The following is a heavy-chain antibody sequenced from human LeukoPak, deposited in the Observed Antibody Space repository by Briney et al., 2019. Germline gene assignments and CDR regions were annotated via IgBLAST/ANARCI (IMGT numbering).Heavy chain of an antibody. J-gene: IGHJ6*03. CDR3: ARGHEYDIHYYYYYYMDV. CDR2: INHSGST. Sequence: SETLSLTCAVYGGSFSGYYWSWIRQPPGKGLERIGEINHSGSTNYNPTLKSRVTISVDTSTNQFSLKLISVTAADTAVYYCARGHEYDIHYYYYYYMDVWGKGTTVTVSS. D-gene: IGHD2-8*01. V-gene: IGHV4-34*01. CDR1: GGSFSGYY.